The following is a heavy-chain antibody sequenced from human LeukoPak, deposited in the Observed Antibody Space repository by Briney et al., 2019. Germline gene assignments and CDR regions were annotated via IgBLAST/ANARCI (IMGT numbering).Heavy chain of an antibody. Sequence: GRSLRLSCAASGFTFSSYGMHWVRQAPGKGLEWVAVIWYDGSNKYYADSVKGRFTISRDNSKNTLYLQMNSLRAEDTAVYYCARDRLGLRGGYYYYGMDVWGQGTTVTVSS. D-gene: IGHD5-12*01. J-gene: IGHJ6*02. CDR3: ARDRLGLRGGYYYYGMDV. CDR1: GFTFSSYG. CDR2: IWYDGSNK. V-gene: IGHV3-33*01.